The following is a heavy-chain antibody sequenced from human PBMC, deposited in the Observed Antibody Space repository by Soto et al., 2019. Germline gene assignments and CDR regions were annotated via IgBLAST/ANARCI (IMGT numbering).Heavy chain of an antibody. CDR3: ARNVDYFDP. J-gene: IGHJ5*02. Sequence: GASVKVSCKASGYTFTRYAINWVRQAPGQGLEWIGWIIAGNGNSHYSQKFQGRVTFTRDTSASTAYMELSSLTSEDSAVYFCARNVDYFDPWGQGTLVTVSS. V-gene: IGHV1-3*01. CDR1: GYTFTRYA. CDR2: IIAGNGNS. D-gene: IGHD4-17*01.